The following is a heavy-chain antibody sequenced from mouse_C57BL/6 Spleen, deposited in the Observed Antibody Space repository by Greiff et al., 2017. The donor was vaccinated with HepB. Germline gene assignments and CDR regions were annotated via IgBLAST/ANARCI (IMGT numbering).Heavy chain of an antibody. CDR1: GYAFSSYW. J-gene: IGHJ2*01. V-gene: IGHV1-80*01. CDR3: ARGPGSSYEDY. CDR2: IYPGDGDT. Sequence: VQLQESGAELVKPGASVKISCKASGYAFSSYWMNWVKQRPGKGLEWIGQIYPGDGDTNYNGKFKGKATLTADKSSSTAYMQLSSLTSEDSAVYFCARGPGSSYEDYWGQGTTLTVSS. D-gene: IGHD1-1*01.